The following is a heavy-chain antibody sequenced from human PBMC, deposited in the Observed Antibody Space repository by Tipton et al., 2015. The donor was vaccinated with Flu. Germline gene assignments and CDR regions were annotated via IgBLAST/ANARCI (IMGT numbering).Heavy chain of an antibody. D-gene: IGHD2/OR15-2a*01. CDR3: ARVNRSWLVP. CDR2: INHSGST. J-gene: IGHJ5*02. Sequence: TLSLTCAVYGGSFSGYYWSWIRQPPGKGLEWIGEINHSGSTNYNPSLKSRVTISLDTSKNQFSLELTSMTAADTAVYYCARVNRSWLVPWGQGTLVTVSS. CDR1: GGSFSGYY. V-gene: IGHV4-34*01.